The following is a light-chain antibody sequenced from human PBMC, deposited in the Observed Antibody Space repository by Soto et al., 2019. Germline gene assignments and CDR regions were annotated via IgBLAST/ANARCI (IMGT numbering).Light chain of an antibody. Sequence: DIVFAHSPATLSFSPVERATLSCRASQSVYSDYLAWYQQKPGQAPRLLIYGASSRATGIPDRFSGSGSGTDFTLTISRLEPEDFAVYFCQQYIRSQLTFGGGTKVDIK. J-gene: IGKJ4*01. V-gene: IGKV3-20*01. CDR1: QSVYSDY. CDR2: GAS. CDR3: QQYIRSQLT.